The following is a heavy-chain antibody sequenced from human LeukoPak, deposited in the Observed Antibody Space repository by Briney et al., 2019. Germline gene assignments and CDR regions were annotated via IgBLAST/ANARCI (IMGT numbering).Heavy chain of an antibody. V-gene: IGHV4-31*03. CDR3: ARGGTDGYLGRLDS. CDR1: GGSIRSVGHD. Sequence: PSETLSLACTVSGGSIRSVGHDWTWIRQHPGKGLDWIGHIFYSGATYYSPSLRSRLSISLDTSKNQFSLNLTSVTAADTALYVCARGGTDGYLGRLDSWGQGTRVTVSS. CDR2: IFYSGAT. D-gene: IGHD5-24*01. J-gene: IGHJ4*02.